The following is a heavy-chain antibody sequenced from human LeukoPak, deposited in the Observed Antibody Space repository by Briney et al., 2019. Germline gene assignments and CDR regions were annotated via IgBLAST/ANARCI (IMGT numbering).Heavy chain of an antibody. J-gene: IGHJ6*03. V-gene: IGHV3-20*04. CDR3: ARGSVQLWLRDTYYYMDV. Sequence: GESLRLSCAASGFTFDDYAMNWVRQVPGRGLEWISGINWNGRITEYADSVKDRFTISRQNTKNSLYLYMNNLGGEDTALYFCARGSVQLWLRDTYYYMDVWGKGTTVTVSS. CDR2: INWNGRIT. CDR1: GFTFDDYA. D-gene: IGHD5-18*01.